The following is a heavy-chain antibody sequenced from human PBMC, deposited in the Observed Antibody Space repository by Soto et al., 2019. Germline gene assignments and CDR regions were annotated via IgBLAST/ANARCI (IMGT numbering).Heavy chain of an antibody. D-gene: IGHD3-10*01. CDR3: AKLVSVRGAPARFDY. J-gene: IGHJ4*02. CDR2: ISGSGGST. Sequence: PGGSLRLSCAASGFTFSSYAMSWVRQAPGKGLEWVSAISGSGGSTYYADSVKGRFTISRDNSKNTLYLQMNSLRAEDTAVYYCAKLVSVRGAPARFDYWGPGTLVTVSS. CDR1: GFTFSSYA. V-gene: IGHV3-23*01.